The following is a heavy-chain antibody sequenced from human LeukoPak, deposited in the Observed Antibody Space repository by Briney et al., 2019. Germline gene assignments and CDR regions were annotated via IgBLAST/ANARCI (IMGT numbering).Heavy chain of an antibody. D-gene: IGHD4-23*01. CDR2: ISSGSSYI. Sequence: GGSLRLSCAASGFTFSSYSMNWVRQAPGKGLEWVSSISSGSSYISYADSVKGRFTLSRDNANDSLYLQMDSLRAEDTAVYYCARDRYGANSPFDYWGQGTLVTVSS. CDR1: GFTFSSYS. CDR3: ARDRYGANSPFDY. J-gene: IGHJ4*02. V-gene: IGHV3-21*01.